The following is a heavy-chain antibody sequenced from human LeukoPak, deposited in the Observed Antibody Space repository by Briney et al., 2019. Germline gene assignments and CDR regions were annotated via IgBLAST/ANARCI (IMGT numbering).Heavy chain of an antibody. D-gene: IGHD5-24*01. V-gene: IGHV3-15*01. CDR3: TTSQWLQSHTRTDY. CDR2: IKSKTDGGTT. Sequence: GGSLRLSCAASGFTFSNAWMSWVRQAPGKGLELVGRIKSKTDGGTTDYAAPVKGRFTISRDDSKNTLYLQMNSLKTEDTAVYYCTTSQWLQSHTRTDYWGQGTLVTVSS. CDR1: GFTFSNAW. J-gene: IGHJ4*02.